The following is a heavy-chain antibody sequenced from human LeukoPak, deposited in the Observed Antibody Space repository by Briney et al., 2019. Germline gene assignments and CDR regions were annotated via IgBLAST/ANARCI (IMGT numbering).Heavy chain of an antibody. CDR3: ARGGPSWWQQLVNFWFDP. Sequence: ASVKVSCKASGYTFTSYYMHWVRQAPGQGLEWMGIINPSGGSTSYAQKFQGRVTMTRDMSTSTVYMELSSLRSEDTAVYYCARGGPSWWQQLVNFWFDPWGQGTLVTVSS. J-gene: IGHJ5*02. CDR1: GYTFTSYY. D-gene: IGHD6-13*01. V-gene: IGHV1-46*01. CDR2: INPSGGST.